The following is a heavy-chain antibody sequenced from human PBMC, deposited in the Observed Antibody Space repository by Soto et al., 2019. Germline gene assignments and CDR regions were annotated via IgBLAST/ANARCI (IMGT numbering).Heavy chain of an antibody. CDR1: GFSLSTSGVG. Sequence: QITLKESGPTLVKPTQTLTLTCTFSGFSLSTSGVGVGWIRQPPGKALEWLALIYWDDDKRYSPSLKSRLTITKHNSKNQVVLTMTNMDPVDTATYYCAHSLDTYYYDSSGYNCPFDYWGQGTLVTVSS. V-gene: IGHV2-5*02. J-gene: IGHJ4*02. CDR3: AHSLDTYYYDSSGYNCPFDY. D-gene: IGHD3-22*01. CDR2: IYWDDDK.